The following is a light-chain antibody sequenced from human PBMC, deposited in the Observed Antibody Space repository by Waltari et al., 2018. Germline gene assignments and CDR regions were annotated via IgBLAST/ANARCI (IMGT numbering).Light chain of an antibody. CDR2: GAS. CDR1: QSVSSS. CDR3: QQYNSWPLT. J-gene: IGKJ4*01. Sequence: EIVMTQSPATLYVSPGERATLSCRASQSVSSSLAWYQQKPGQAPRLLISGASTRATIIPDRFRGTGSGTEFTLTISSMQSEDFAVYYCQQYNSWPLTFGGGTKVEIK. V-gene: IGKV3-15*01.